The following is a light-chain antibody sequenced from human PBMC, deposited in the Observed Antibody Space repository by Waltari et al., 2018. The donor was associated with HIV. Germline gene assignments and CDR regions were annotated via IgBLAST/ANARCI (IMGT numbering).Light chain of an antibody. CDR3: LTYVSDSGTWK. CDR1: NLYVGHSNL. Sequence: QSPLPHPASVSGNPGQSLTLTSTGTNLYVGHSNLVAWYQQHPGKAPKLLIYDVSKRPSGVSSRFSGSKSGYWASLTISGLLAEDESYYFCLTYVSDSGTWKFGGGTYLTV. V-gene: IGLV2-23*02. J-gene: IGLJ3*02. CDR2: DVS.